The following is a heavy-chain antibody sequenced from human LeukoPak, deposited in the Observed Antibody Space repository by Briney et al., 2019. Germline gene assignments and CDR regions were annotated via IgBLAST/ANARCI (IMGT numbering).Heavy chain of an antibody. CDR3: ARDLLW. CDR1: VFSFSSYS. Sequence: PGDSLRLSCAASVFSFSSYSMNWVRQAPGKGLEWVSYISSGSSTIYYAYSVKGRFTISRDDAKNSLYLQMTGLRDEDTAVYYCARDLLWWGQGTLVTVSS. J-gene: IGHJ4*02. CDR2: ISSGSSTI. V-gene: IGHV3-48*02. D-gene: IGHD3-10*01.